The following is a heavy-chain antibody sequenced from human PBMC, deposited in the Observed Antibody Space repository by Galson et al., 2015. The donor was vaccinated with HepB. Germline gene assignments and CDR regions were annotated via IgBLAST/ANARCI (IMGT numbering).Heavy chain of an antibody. Sequence: SLRLSCAASGFTFDDYAMHWVRQAPGKGLEWVSGISWNSGSIGYADSVKGRFTISRDNAKNSLYLQMNSLRAEDTALYYCAKGGLGYCTGVVCYTGYYFDYWGQGTLVTVSS. J-gene: IGHJ4*02. D-gene: IGHD2-8*02. CDR3: AKGGLGYCTGVVCYTGYYFDY. V-gene: IGHV3-9*01. CDR2: ISWNSGSI. CDR1: GFTFDDYA.